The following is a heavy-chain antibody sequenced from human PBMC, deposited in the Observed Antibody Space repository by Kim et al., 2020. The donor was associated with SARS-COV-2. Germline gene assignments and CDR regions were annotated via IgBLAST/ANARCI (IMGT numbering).Heavy chain of an antibody. Sequence: GGSLRLSCAASGFTFSSYGMHWVRQAPGKGLEWVAVIWYDGSNKYYADSVKGRFTISRDNSKNTLYLQMNSLRAEDTAVYYCARQWLPQYGMDVWGQGTTVTVSS. CDR1: GFTFSSYG. D-gene: IGHD6-19*01. CDR3: ARQWLPQYGMDV. J-gene: IGHJ6*02. V-gene: IGHV3-33*01. CDR2: IWYDGSNK.